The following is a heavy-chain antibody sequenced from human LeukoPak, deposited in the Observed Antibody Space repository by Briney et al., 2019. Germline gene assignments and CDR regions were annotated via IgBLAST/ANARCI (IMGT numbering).Heavy chain of an antibody. D-gene: IGHD6-19*01. CDR1: GFTFSNYW. CDR3: ASFRITVAGRTGLDY. J-gene: IGHJ4*02. V-gene: IGHV3-7*01. CDR2: IKQDGSEK. Sequence: GGSLRLSCAASGFTFSNYWMSWVRQAPGKGLEWVANIKQDGSEKYYVDSVKGRFTISRDNAKNSLYLQMNSLRAEDTAVYYCASFRITVAGRTGLDYWGQETLVTVSS.